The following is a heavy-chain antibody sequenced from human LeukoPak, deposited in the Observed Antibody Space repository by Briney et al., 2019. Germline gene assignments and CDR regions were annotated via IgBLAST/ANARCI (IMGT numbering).Heavy chain of an antibody. V-gene: IGHV4-39*01. Sequence: SETLSLTCTVSGGSISISTYYWGWIRQPPGKGLEWIGSIYHSGSTHYNPSLRSRVTMSVDTSKNQFTLKVTAVTAADTAVYYCVTNGTVTVAGTKFNYFDYWGHGALVTVSS. CDR3: VTNGTVTVAGTKFNYFDY. CDR1: GGSISISTYY. J-gene: IGHJ4*01. CDR2: IYHSGST. D-gene: IGHD6-19*01.